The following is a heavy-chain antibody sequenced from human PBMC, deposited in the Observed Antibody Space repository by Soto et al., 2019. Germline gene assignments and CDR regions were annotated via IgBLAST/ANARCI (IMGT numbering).Heavy chain of an antibody. D-gene: IGHD4-17*01. Sequence: EVQLVESGGGLVQPGRSLRLSCAASGFTFDDYAMHWVRQAPGKGLEWVSGISWNSGSIGYADSVKGRFTISRDNAKNSLYLQMNSLRAEDTALYYCAKTLSTVTIGIAFDIWGQGTMVTVSS. V-gene: IGHV3-9*01. CDR1: GFTFDDYA. J-gene: IGHJ3*02. CDR2: ISWNSGSI. CDR3: AKTLSTVTIGIAFDI.